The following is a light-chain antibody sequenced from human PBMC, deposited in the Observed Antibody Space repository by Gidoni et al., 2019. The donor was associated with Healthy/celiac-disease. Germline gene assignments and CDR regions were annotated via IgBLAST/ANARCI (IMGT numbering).Light chain of an antibody. Sequence: EIVLTQSPGTLSLSPGERATLSCRASQSVSSSYLAWYHQKPGQAPRLLIYGASSRATGIPYRFSGSGSGTDFTLTISRLEPEDFAVYYCQQYGSSPWTFGQGTKVEIK. CDR1: QSVSSSY. CDR3: QQYGSSPWT. V-gene: IGKV3-20*01. CDR2: GAS. J-gene: IGKJ1*01.